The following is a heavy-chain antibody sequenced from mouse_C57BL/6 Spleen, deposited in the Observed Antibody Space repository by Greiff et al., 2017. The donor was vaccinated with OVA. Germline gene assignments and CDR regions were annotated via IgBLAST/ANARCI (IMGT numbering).Heavy chain of an antibody. J-gene: IGHJ4*01. CDR2: INPNNGGT. D-gene: IGHD4-1*01. CDR1: GYTFTDYY. V-gene: IGHV1-26*01. Sequence: EVQLQQSGPELVKPGASVKISCKASGYTFTDYYMNWVKQSHGKSLEWIGDINPNNGGTSYNQKFKGKATLTVDKSSSTAYMELRSLTSEDAAVYCGARGSNEAMDDWGKGTSVTVSS. CDR3: ARGSNEAMDD.